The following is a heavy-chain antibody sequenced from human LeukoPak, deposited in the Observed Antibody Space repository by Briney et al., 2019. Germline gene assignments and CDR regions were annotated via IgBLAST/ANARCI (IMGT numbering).Heavy chain of an antibody. Sequence: ASVKVSCKASGYTFTGYYMHWVRQAPGQGLEWMGWINPNSGGTNYAQKFQGRATMTRDTSISTAYMELSRLRSDDTAVYYCARASLSGWYFGELDYWGQGTLVTVSS. CDR1: GYTFTGYY. V-gene: IGHV1-2*02. J-gene: IGHJ4*02. CDR3: ARASLSGWYFGELDY. D-gene: IGHD6-19*01. CDR2: INPNSGGT.